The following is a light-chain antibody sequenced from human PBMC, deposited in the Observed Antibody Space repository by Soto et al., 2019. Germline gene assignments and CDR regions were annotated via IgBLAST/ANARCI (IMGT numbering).Light chain of an antibody. Sequence: QSALTQPRSVSGSPGQSVTISCTGTSIDIGGSNFVSWYQHHPGKAPKLMIYDVSKRPSGVPDRFSGSKSGNTASLTFSGLQAEDEADYYCCSYAGGYTWVSGGGTKLTVL. V-gene: IGLV2-11*01. J-gene: IGLJ3*02. CDR1: SIDIGGSNF. CDR3: CSYAGGYTWV. CDR2: DVS.